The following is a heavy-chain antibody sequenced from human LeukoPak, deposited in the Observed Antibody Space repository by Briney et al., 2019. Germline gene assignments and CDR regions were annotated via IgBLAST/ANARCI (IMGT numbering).Heavy chain of an antibody. J-gene: IGHJ4*02. Sequence: GGSLRLSCAASGFTVRSNYMSWVRQAPGKGLEWVSIIYSGGRTYYADSVKGRFTISRDNSKDTLYLQMNSLRAEDTAVYYCAKDTYYDFWSGYQFDYWGQGTLVTVSS. CDR2: IYSGGRT. V-gene: IGHV3-53*01. CDR3: AKDTYYDFWSGYQFDY. CDR1: GFTVRSNY. D-gene: IGHD3-3*01.